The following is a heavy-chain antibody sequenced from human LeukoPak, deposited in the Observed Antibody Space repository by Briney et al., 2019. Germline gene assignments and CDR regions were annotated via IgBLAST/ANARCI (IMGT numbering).Heavy chain of an antibody. CDR1: GFTFSYYA. V-gene: IGHV3-30-3*02. CDR3: AKPQGPQLWSPFDY. CDR2: ISYDGSNK. J-gene: IGHJ4*02. D-gene: IGHD5-18*01. Sequence: GGSLRLSCAASGFTFSYYAMHWVRQAPGKGLEWVAVISYDGSNKYYADSVKGRFTISRDNSKNTLYLQMNSLRAEDTAVYYCAKPQGPQLWSPFDYWGQGTLVTVSS.